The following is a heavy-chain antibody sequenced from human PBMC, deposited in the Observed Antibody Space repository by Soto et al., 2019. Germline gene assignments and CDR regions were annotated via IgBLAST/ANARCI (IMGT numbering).Heavy chain of an antibody. CDR3: ARESGGGTATSDYYYCYVAV. Sequence: QVQLVQSGAEVKKPGASVTVSCRSSGDTFNDYYIHWVRQAPGQGLQRMGWINPNGGVTKYAQKFKGWVTMTRDTSIRTVYMQLSRLRSDDTAVYYGARESGGGTATSDYYYCYVAVWGTGTTATVSS. D-gene: IGHD1-26*01. CDR1: GDTFNDYY. V-gene: IGHV1-2*04. J-gene: IGHJ6*03. CDR2: INPNGGVT.